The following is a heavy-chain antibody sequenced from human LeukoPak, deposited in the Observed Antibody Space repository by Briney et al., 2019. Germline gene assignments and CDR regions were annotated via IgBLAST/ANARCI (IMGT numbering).Heavy chain of an antibody. CDR2: IRQDGSEI. V-gene: IGHV3-7*01. J-gene: IGHJ5*02. D-gene: IGHD3-16*02. Sequence: GGSLRLSCTASGFTFSNYWMSWVRQTPGKGLEWVANIRQDGSEIYYVDSVKGRFTISRDNSKNTLYLQMNSLRAEDTAVYYCARGDYDYVWGSYRYPYGFDPWGQGTLVTVSS. CDR3: ARGDYDYVWGSYRYPYGFDP. CDR1: GFTFSNYW.